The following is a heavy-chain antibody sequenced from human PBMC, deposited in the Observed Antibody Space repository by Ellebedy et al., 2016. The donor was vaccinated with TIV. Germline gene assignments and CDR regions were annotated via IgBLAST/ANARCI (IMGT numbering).Heavy chain of an antibody. V-gene: IGHV3-49*03. J-gene: IGHJ4*02. CDR3: TREMRIDLDVVPANIRGWF. Sequence: PGGSLRLSCTASGFTFGEYPLSWFRQAPGKGLEWVGFIRTKAYEETTEYAASVKGRFSISRDDSKSIVYLQMNSLKPEDTAVYYCTREMRIDLDVVPANIRGWFWGQGTLVTVSS. CDR1: GFTFGEYP. D-gene: IGHD6-19*01. CDR2: IRTKAYEETT.